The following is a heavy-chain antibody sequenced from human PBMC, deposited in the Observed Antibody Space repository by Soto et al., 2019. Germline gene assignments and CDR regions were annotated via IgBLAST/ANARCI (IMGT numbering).Heavy chain of an antibody. Sequence: GGSQRLSCAASGFTFSSYSVNWVRKAPGKGLEWVSVISGSGGSTYYADSVKGRFTISRDNSKNTLYLQMNSLRAEDTAVYYCARRGPGTYFDYWGQGTLVTVSS. CDR2: ISGSGGST. CDR1: GFTFSSYS. D-gene: IGHD6-13*01. V-gene: IGHV3-23*01. CDR3: ARRGPGTYFDY. J-gene: IGHJ4*02.